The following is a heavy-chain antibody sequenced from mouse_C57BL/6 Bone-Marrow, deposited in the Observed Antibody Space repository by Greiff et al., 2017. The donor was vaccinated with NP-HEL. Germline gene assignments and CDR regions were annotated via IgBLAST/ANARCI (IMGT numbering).Heavy chain of an antibody. D-gene: IGHD2-2*01. CDR1: GYTFTSYW. V-gene: IGHV1-69*01. J-gene: IGHJ2*01. CDR3: ARWGLRRADY. Sequence: QVQLQQPGAELVMPGASVKLSCKASGYTFTSYWMHWVKQRPGQGLEWIGEIDPSDSYTNYNQKFTGKSTLTVDKSSSTAYMQLSSLTSEDSAVYDCARWGLRRADYGGQGTTLTVSS. CDR2: IDPSDSYT.